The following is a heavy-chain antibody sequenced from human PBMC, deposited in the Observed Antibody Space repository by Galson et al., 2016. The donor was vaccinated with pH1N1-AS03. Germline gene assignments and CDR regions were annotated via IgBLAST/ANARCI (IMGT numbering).Heavy chain of an antibody. V-gene: IGHV3-21*01. CDR1: GFTFTSYS. CDR3: VRDLGTVTVNWFDP. CDR2: ISSSSDYT. D-gene: IGHD4-17*01. J-gene: IGHJ5*02. Sequence: LRLSCAASGFTFTSYSMNWVRQAPGVGLEWVSSISSSSDYTHYADSVKGRFTISKDNAKNSLYLQMNSLRAEDTAVYYCVRDLGTVTVNWFDPWGQGTLVTVSS.